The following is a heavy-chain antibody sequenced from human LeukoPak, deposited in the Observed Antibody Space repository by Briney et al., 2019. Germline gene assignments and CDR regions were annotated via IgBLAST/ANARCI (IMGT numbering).Heavy chain of an antibody. V-gene: IGHV3-21*01. D-gene: IGHD3-22*01. CDR3: VRLRRNSDTSGFYYYYDY. Sequence: KPGGSLRLSCAASGYTFSSYSINWVRQAPGKGLEWVSSIRVRSNYIYYADSVRGRFSISRDDARDSLYLQMNSLRAEDTAVYYCVRLRRNSDTSGFYYYYDYWGQGTLVTVSS. CDR1: GYTFSSYS. J-gene: IGHJ4*02. CDR2: IRVRSNYI.